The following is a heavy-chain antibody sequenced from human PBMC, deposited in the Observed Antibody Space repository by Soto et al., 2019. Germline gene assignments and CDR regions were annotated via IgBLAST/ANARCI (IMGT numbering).Heavy chain of an antibody. CDR1: GGSISSYY. V-gene: IGHV4-59*01. J-gene: IGHJ4*02. Sequence: QVQLQESGPGLVKPSETLSLTCTVSGGSISSYYWSWIRQPPGKGLEWIGYIYYSGSTNYNPSLKSRVTISVDTSKNQFSLKLSSVTAADTAVYYCARVRGYSGYDFPYYFDYWGQGTLVTVSS. CDR2: IYYSGST. D-gene: IGHD5-12*01. CDR3: ARVRGYSGYDFPYYFDY.